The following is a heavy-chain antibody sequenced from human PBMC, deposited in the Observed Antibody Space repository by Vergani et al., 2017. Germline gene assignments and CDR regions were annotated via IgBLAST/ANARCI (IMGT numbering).Heavy chain of an antibody. CDR1: GITFWKFG. Sequence: EVDLVESGGGLAKPGGSLRLSCEASGITFWKFGMHWVRHGPGKGLEWVSGCSWNSGAVDYADSVRGRFTISRDNAKNSLFLEMNSLRFEDTAVYFCTKGSVYYHDSAGHGYDPYTGFDLWGQGTLVTVSS. J-gene: IGHJ3*01. D-gene: IGHD5-12*01. V-gene: IGHV3-9*01. CDR2: CSWNSGAV. CDR3: TKGSVYYHDSAGHGYDPYTGFDL.